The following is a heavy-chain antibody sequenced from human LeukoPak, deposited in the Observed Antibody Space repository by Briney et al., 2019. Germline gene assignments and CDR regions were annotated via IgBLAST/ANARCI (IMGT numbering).Heavy chain of an antibody. CDR1: GFTFSNNW. D-gene: IGHD1-7*01. J-gene: IGHJ4*02. CDR3: ARLIGTTNFDY. Sequence: GGSLRLSCAASGFTFSNNWMSWVRQAPGKGLEWVDNIKGDGSEKYYVDSVKGQFTISRDNDKNSLYLQMNSLRAEDTAVYYCARLIGTTNFDYWGQGTLVTVSS. V-gene: IGHV3-7*01. CDR2: IKGDGSEK.